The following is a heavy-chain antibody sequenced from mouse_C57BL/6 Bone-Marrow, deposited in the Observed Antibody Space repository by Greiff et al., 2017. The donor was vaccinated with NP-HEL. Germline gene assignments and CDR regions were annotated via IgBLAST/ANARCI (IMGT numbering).Heavy chain of an antibody. CDR2: IRLKSDNYAT. J-gene: IGHJ1*03. V-gene: IGHV6-3*01. CDR1: GFTFSNYW. CDR3: TGSNSWYFDV. D-gene: IGHD2-5*01. Sequence: EVQGVESGGGLVQPGGSMKLSCVASGFTFSNYWMNWVRQSPEKGLEWVAQIRLKSDNYATHYAESVKGRFTISRDDSKSSVYMQMNNLRAEDTGIYYCTGSNSWYFDVWGTGTTVTVSS.